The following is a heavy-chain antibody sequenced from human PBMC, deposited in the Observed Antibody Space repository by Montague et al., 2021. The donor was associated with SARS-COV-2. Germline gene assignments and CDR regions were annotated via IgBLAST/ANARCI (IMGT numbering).Heavy chain of an antibody. CDR3: ASAPRYSFGFWAY. CDR2: INHSGYT. Sequence: SETLSLTCAVYGASSSNYYWSWIRQSPRKGLEWVGEINHSGYTDYNPSLESRLTISLDSSKKQFSLKMTSVTAADTAIYYCASAPRYSFGFWAYWGQGTLVSVSS. V-gene: IGHV4-34*01. J-gene: IGHJ4*02. CDR1: GASSSNYY. D-gene: IGHD5-12*01.